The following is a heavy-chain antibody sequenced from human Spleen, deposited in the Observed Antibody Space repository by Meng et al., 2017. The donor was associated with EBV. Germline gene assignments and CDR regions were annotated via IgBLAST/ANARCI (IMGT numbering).Heavy chain of an antibody. CDR3: ARGRTVARSPWSDP. CDR2: SNHSGST. J-gene: IGHJ5*02. V-gene: IGHV4-34*01. D-gene: IGHD6-6*01. Sequence: QGQLQQWGAGLLKPSGPLSLTCAVYGGSVSGFYWIWIRQSPEKGLEWIGESNHSGSTTYNPSLKSRVTISVDTSKDQFSLRLTSVTAADTAIYYCARGRTVARSPWSDPWGQGTLVTVSS. CDR1: GGSVSGFY.